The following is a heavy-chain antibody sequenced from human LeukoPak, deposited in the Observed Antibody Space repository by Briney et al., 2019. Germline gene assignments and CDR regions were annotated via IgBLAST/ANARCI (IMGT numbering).Heavy chain of an antibody. CDR2: IYYSGST. Sequence: PSETLSLTCTVSGGSISSSSYYWGWIRQPPGKGLEWIGSIYYSGSTYYSPSLKSRVTISVDTSKNQFSLKLSSVTAADTAVYYCAKARRYCSDGKCSPEDYWGQGTLVTVSS. V-gene: IGHV4-39*07. CDR3: AKARRYCSDGKCSPEDY. CDR1: GGSISSSSYY. J-gene: IGHJ4*02. D-gene: IGHD2-15*01.